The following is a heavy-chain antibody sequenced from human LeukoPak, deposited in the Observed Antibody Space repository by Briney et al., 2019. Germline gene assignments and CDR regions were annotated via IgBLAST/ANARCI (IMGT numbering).Heavy chain of an antibody. D-gene: IGHD6-13*01. Sequence: SETLSLTCTGSGGSISSYYWSWIRQPAGKGLEWIGRIYTSGSTNYNPSLKSRVTMSVDPSENQFSLKLSSVTAADTAVYYCAKDKAPGSWHTPSDYWGQGTLVTVSS. CDR3: AKDKAPGSWHTPSDY. V-gene: IGHV4-4*07. CDR2: IYTSGST. CDR1: GGSISSYY. J-gene: IGHJ4*02.